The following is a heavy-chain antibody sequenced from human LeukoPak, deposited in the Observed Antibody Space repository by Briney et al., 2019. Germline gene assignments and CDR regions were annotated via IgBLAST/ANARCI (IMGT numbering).Heavy chain of an antibody. CDR1: GGSISSYY. Sequence: SETLSLTCTVSGGSISSYYWSWIRQPAGKGLEWIGRIYTSGSTNYNPSLKSRVTMSVDTSKNQFSLKLSSVTAADTAVYYCARHLWPGSSSWTGINWFDPWGQGTLVTVSS. CDR3: ARHLWPGSSSWTGINWFDP. V-gene: IGHV4-4*07. J-gene: IGHJ5*02. D-gene: IGHD6-13*01. CDR2: IYTSGST.